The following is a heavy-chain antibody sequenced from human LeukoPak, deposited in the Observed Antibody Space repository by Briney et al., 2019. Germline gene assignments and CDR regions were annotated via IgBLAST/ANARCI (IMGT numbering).Heavy chain of an antibody. J-gene: IGHJ4*02. CDR3: ARVQPVQKVAAFDY. CDR1: GYSISSGSY. CDR2: IYHTGST. V-gene: IGHV4-38-2*01. D-gene: IGHD6-19*01. Sequence: SETLSLTCAVSGYSISSGSYWGWIRPPPGKGLEWIGSIYHTGSTYYYPSLKVRVTISVDTSKNQFSLKLTSVTAADTAVYYCARVQPVQKVAAFDYWGQGTLVTVSS.